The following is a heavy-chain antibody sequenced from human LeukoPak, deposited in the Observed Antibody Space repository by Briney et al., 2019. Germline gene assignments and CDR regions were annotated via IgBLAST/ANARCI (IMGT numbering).Heavy chain of an antibody. CDR3: AKVRSGYLEYHFDY. J-gene: IGHJ4*02. D-gene: IGHD3-22*01. V-gene: IGHV4-34*01. CDR2: INHSGST. Sequence: SETLSLTCAVYGGSFSGYYWSWIRQPPGKGLEWIGEINHSGSTNYNPSLKSRVTISVDTSKNQFSLKLSSVTAADTAVYYCAKVRSGYLEYHFDYWGQGTLVTVSS. CDR1: GGSFSGYY.